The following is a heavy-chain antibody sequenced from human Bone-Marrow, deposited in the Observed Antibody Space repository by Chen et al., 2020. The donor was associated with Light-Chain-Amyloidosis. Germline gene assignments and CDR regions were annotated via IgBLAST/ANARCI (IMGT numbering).Heavy chain of an antibody. CDR2: INQNGNT. D-gene: IGHD3-10*01. CDR1: WWSLRRHQ. Sequence: QEQFQQLGAGLLKPSGLLSPTRPCYWWSLRRHQWPWVRPPPGKGLEWIGHINQNGNTKYNPSLQGRVTISVDTSKNQFSLKLSSLTAADTAVYYCARARLIWFGDFSSVPGHIDYWGHGNLVTVSS. CDR3: ARARLIWFGDFSSVPGHIDY. J-gene: IGHJ4*01. V-gene: IGHV4-34*02.